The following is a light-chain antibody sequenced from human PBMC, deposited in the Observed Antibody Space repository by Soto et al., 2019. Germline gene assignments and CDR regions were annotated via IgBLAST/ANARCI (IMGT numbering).Light chain of an antibody. V-gene: IGLV2-8*01. CDR2: EVN. CDR3: SSYGGYNNVV. Sequence: QSALTQPPSASGSPGQSVTISCTGTSSDVGGYNYVSWFQQHPGKAPKLIIHEVNQRPSGVPDRFSGSKSGNTASLTVSGLQAEDEGTYYCSSYGGYNNVVFGTGNKVNVL. J-gene: IGLJ1*01. CDR1: SSDVGGYNY.